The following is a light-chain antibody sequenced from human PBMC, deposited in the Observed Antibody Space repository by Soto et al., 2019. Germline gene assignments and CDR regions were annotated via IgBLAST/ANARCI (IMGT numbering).Light chain of an antibody. CDR1: QGIRSY. J-gene: IGKJ3*01. V-gene: IGKV1-9*01. CDR2: GAS. Sequence: DIQLTQSPFFLSASVGDRVTITCRASQGIRSYLAWYQQRPGKAPELLIYGASTLRTGVASRFSGSGSGTEFTLTLSSLQPEDFATYFCQQLNIFPPLFYFGPGTIVDIK. CDR3: QQLNIFPPLFY.